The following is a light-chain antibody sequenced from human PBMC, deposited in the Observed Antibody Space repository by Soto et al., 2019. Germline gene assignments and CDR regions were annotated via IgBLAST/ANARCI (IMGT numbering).Light chain of an antibody. Sequence: VIWMTQSPSLLSASTGDRVTISCRMSQGISSYLAWYQQKPGKAPELLIYAASTLQSGVPSRFSGSGSGTVFPLTIRCLHYKDFETYYFKQYNRFPLVIFGQGTKLEIK. CDR3: KQYNRFPLVI. CDR1: QGISSY. V-gene: IGKV1D-8*01. CDR2: AAS. J-gene: IGKJ2*01.